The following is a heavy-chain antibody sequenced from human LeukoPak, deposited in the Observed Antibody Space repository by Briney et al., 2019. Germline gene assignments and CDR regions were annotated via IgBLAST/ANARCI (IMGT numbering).Heavy chain of an antibody. J-gene: IGHJ4*02. D-gene: IGHD4-23*01. Sequence: PSETLSLTCTVSGGSISSGGYYWSWIRQHPGKGLEWIGYIYYSGSTNYNPSLKSRVTISVDTSKNQFSLKLSSVTAADTAVYYCARDSLRWGVDWGQGTLVTVSS. CDR2: IYYSGST. CDR3: ARDSLRWGVD. CDR1: GGSISSGGYY. V-gene: IGHV4-61*08.